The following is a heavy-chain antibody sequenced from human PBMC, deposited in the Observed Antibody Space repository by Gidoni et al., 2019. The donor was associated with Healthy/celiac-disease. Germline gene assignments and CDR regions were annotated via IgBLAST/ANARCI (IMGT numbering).Heavy chain of an antibody. V-gene: IGHV3-73*02. CDR1: GFPFSGSA. J-gene: IGHJ4*02. CDR3: KSWFGELLQDY. Sequence: EVQLVESGGGLVQPGGSLKLSCAASGFPFSGSAMHWVRQAAGKGLEWVGRIRSKANSYATAYAASVKGRFTISRDDSKNTAYLQMNSLKTEDTAVYYCKSWFGELLQDYWGQGTLVTVSS. CDR2: IRSKANSYAT. D-gene: IGHD3-10*01.